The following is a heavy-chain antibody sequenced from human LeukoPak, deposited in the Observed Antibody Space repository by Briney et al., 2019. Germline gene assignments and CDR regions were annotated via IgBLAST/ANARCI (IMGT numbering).Heavy chain of an antibody. J-gene: IGHJ5*02. D-gene: IGHD2-2*01. Sequence: ASVKVSCKASGYTFTSYGISWVRQAPGQGLEWVGWINPNSGGANYAQRFQGRVTMTRDTSISTAYMELSRLRSDDTAVYYCARDGGHCSSTSCYSYNWFDPWGQGTLVTVSS. CDR1: GYTFTSYG. CDR2: INPNSGGA. V-gene: IGHV1-2*02. CDR3: ARDGGHCSSTSCYSYNWFDP.